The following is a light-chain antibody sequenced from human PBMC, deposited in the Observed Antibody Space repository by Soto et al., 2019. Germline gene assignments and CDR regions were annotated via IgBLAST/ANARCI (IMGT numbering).Light chain of an antibody. J-gene: IGKJ1*01. CDR3: QQAYSTPGWT. V-gene: IGKV1-39*01. CDR2: AAS. CDR1: QTITSD. Sequence: DIQMTQSPSSLSASVGDRVTITCRASQTITSDLNWYQQRPGKAPKLLIYAASNLQSGVPSRFSGSGSGTDIAFIISSLQAEDSATYYGQQAYSTPGWTFGRGTNVEIK.